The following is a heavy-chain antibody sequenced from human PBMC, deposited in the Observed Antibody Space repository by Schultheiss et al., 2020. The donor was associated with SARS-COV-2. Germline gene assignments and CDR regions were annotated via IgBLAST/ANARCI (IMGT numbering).Heavy chain of an antibody. D-gene: IGHD6-13*01. V-gene: IGHV3-30*03. CDR1: GFTFSSYG. J-gene: IGHJ5*02. Sequence: GESLKISCAASGFTFSSYGMHWVRQAPGKGLEWVAVISYDGSNKYYADSVKGRFTISRDNSKNTLYLQMNSLRAEDTAVYYCASLRAAGTNGPGNWFDPWGQGTLVTVSS. CDR3: ASLRAAGTNGPGNWFDP. CDR2: ISYDGSNK.